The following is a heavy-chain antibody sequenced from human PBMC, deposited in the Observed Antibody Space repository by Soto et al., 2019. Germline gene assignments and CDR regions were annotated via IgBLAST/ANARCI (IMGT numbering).Heavy chain of an antibody. J-gene: IGHJ4*02. Sequence: LRLSCAASGFTFSSYAMNWLRQAPGKGLEWVSTISGSGGSTYYAHTSTYYADSVKGRFTISRDNSKNTLLQMNSLRAEDTAVYYCAKVGGTSHPPIPVDYWGQGTLVTVSS. V-gene: IGHV3-23*01. CDR1: GFTFSSYA. CDR2: ISGSGGSTYYAHTST. D-gene: IGHD2-2*02. CDR3: AKVGGTSHPPIPVDY.